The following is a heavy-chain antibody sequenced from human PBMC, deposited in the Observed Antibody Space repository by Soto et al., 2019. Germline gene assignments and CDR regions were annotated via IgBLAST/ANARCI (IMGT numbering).Heavy chain of an antibody. J-gene: IGHJ4*02. Sequence: GGSLTLSCAASGFPFRNYWMSWVRQAAGRGLEWVANTNRDGSQAYYVDSVKGRFTISRDNAKNSIYLQMDSLRAEDTAVYYCARDYLVVPHRVIDYWGQGTLVTVSS. D-gene: IGHD2-2*01. V-gene: IGHV3-7*01. CDR3: ARDYLVVPHRVIDY. CDR1: GFPFRNYW. CDR2: TNRDGSQA.